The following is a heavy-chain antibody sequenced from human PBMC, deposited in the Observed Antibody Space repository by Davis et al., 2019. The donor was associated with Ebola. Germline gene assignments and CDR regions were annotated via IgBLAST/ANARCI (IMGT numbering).Heavy chain of an antibody. J-gene: IGHJ6*04. D-gene: IGHD4-17*01. CDR1: GGSVSSGSYY. CDR3: VRGWPSSVTTDFYAMDA. V-gene: IGHV4-61*01. CDR2: IYYSGNA. Sequence: SETLSLTCTVSGGSVSSGSYYWSWIRQPPGKGLEWIGYIYYSGNAYYNPSLKSRVTISVDTSKNQFSLRVRSVTAADTAVYYCVRGWPSSVTTDFYAMDAWGKGTTVIVSS.